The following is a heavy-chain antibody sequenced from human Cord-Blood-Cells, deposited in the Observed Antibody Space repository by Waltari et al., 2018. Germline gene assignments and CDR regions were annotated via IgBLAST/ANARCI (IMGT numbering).Heavy chain of an antibody. D-gene: IGHD3-22*01. V-gene: IGHV4-34*01. CDR3: ARADSSGYDY. CDR2: INHSGST. J-gene: IGHJ4*02. CDR1: GGSFLGDY. Sequence: QVQLQQWGAGLLKPSETLCLTCAVYGGSFLGDYWSWIRQPPGKGLEWIGEINHSGSTNYNPSLKSRVTISVDTSKNQFSLKLSSVAAADTAVYYCARADSSGYDYWGQGTLVTVSS.